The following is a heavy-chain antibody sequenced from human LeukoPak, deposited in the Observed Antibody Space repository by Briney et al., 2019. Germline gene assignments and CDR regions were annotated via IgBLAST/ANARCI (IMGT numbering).Heavy chain of an antibody. CDR3: ANGRRTGTPPN. Sequence: EAGGSLRLSCAASGFTFSSYAMGWVRQAPGKGLEWVSSISGSGGSTYYADSVKGRFTISRDNSKNTLYLQMNSLRVEDTAVYYCANGRRTGTPPNWGQGTLVTVSS. CDR2: ISGSGGST. V-gene: IGHV3-23*01. J-gene: IGHJ4*02. D-gene: IGHD1-7*01. CDR1: GFTFSSYA.